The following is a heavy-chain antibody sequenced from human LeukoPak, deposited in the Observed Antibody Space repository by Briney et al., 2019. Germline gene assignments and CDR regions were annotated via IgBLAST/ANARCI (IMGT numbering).Heavy chain of an antibody. J-gene: IGHJ4*02. V-gene: IGHV4-59*01. CDR1: GGSFSGYY. Sequence: SETLSLTCAVYGGSFSGYYWSWIRQPPGKGLEWIGYIYYSGSTNYNPSLKSRVTISVDTSKNQFSLKLSSVTAADTAVYYCASVPKVVGRYCSGGSCYFDYWGQGTLVTVSS. CDR3: ASVPKVVGRYCSGGSCYFDY. CDR2: IYYSGST. D-gene: IGHD2-15*01.